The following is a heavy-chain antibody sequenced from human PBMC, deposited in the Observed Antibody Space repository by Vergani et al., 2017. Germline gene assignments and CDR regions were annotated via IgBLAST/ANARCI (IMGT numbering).Heavy chain of an antibody. Sequence: QLQLQESGPGLVKPSETLSLTCTVSGGSISSSSYYWGWIRQPPGKGLEWIGSIYYSGSTYYNPSLKSRVTISVDTSKNQFSLKLSSVTAADTAVYYCARPYYDILTGTNWFDPWGQGTLVTVSS. CDR3: ARPYYDILTGTNWFDP. CDR2: IYYSGST. D-gene: IGHD3-9*01. CDR1: GGSISSSSYY. J-gene: IGHJ5*02. V-gene: IGHV4-39*01.